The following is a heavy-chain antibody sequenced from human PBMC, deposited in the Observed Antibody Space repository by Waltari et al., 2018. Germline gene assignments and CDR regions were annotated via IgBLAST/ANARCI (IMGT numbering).Heavy chain of an antibody. V-gene: IGHV1-69*14. CDR1: GGNLSSYA. Sequence: QVQLVQSGAEVKKPGSWVKVPCKASGGNLSSYAISWVRQAPGQGLEWMGGIIPIFGTANYAQKFQGRVTITADKSTSTAYMELSSLRSEDTAVYYCARRDFWRGGFDYWGQGTLVTVSS. J-gene: IGHJ4*02. CDR2: IIPIFGTA. CDR3: ARRDFWRGGFDY. D-gene: IGHD3-3*01.